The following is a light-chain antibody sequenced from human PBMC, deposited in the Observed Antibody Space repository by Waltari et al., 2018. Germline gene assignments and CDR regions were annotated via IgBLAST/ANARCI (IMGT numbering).Light chain of an antibody. J-gene: IGKJ3*01. CDR3: EQRSNWPFT. Sequence: IVLTHSSATLSLSPGERATLYCSASQSVRSYLAWYQQQPGQAPRLLIYDASNRATGIPARCSGSGDGTDFTLTISSLEPEDFAVYYCEQRSNWPFTFDPGTKVDIK. CDR1: QSVRSY. V-gene: IGKV3-11*01. CDR2: DAS.